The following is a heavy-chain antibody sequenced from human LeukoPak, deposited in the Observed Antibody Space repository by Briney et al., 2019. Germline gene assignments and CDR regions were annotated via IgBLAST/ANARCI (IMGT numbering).Heavy chain of an antibody. CDR3: ARSRQDAYYYDSSGSYYFDY. D-gene: IGHD3-22*01. Sequence: SETLSLTCTVSGGSIGRSSYYWGWIRQPPGKGLEWIGNIYYSGSTDYNPSLKSRVTISIDTSKNQFSLKLSRLRSDDTAVYYCARSRQDAYYYDSSGSYYFDYWGQGTLVTVSS. V-gene: IGHV4-39*07. CDR1: GGSIGRSSYY. J-gene: IGHJ4*02. CDR2: IYYSGST.